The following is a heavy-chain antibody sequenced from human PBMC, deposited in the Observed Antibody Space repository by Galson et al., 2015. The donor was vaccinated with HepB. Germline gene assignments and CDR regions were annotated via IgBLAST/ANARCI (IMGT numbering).Heavy chain of an antibody. V-gene: IGHV3-11*06. D-gene: IGHD3-10*01. J-gene: IGHJ4*02. CDR2: ISSSSSYT. Sequence: SLRLSCAASGFTFSDYYMSWIRQAPGKGLEWVSYISSSSSYTNYADSVKGRFTISRDNAKNSLYLQMNSLRAEDTAVYYCARVLESYYYGSGTVSEYYFDYWGQGTLVTVSS. CDR3: ARVLESYYYGSGTVSEYYFDY. CDR1: GFTFSDYY.